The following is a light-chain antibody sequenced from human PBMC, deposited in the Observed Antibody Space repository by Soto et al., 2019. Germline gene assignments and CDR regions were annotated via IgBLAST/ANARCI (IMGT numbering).Light chain of an antibody. CDR2: AAS. CDR3: QQSYSTPRT. Sequence: DIQMTQSPSSLSASVGDRVTITCRASQSISGYLNWYQQKPGNAPKHLFYAASSLQSGVPSRFSGSGSGTDFTLTISSLQPEDFATYYCQQSYSTPRTFGQGTKVEIK. J-gene: IGKJ1*01. CDR1: QSISGY. V-gene: IGKV1-39*01.